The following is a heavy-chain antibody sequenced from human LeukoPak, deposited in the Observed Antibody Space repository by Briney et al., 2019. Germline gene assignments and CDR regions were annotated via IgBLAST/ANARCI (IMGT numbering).Heavy chain of an antibody. CDR3: ARGSPYYDILTGYYRRGPYNWFDP. J-gene: IGHJ5*02. Sequence: KPSETLSLTCAVYGGSFSGYYWSWIRQPPGKGLEWIGEINHSGSTNYNPSLKSRVTISVDTSKNQFSLKLSSVTAADTAVYYRARGSPYYDILTGYYRRGPYNWFDPWGQGTLVTVSS. D-gene: IGHD3-9*01. CDR2: INHSGST. V-gene: IGHV4-34*01. CDR1: GGSFSGYY.